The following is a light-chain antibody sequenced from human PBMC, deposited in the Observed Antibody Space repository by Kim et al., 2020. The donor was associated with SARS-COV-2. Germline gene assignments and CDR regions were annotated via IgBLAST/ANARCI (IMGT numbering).Light chain of an antibody. CDR3: QVWARNTVI. J-gene: IGLJ2*01. Sequence: SYELTQPLSVSVALGQTAKITCGGNNIGGKHVHWYQQKPGQAPVTVIYKNNNLPSGIPERFSGSNSGNAATLSISRVQVGAEAVYFCQVWARNTVIFGGG. V-gene: IGLV3-9*01. CDR1: NIGGKH. CDR2: KNN.